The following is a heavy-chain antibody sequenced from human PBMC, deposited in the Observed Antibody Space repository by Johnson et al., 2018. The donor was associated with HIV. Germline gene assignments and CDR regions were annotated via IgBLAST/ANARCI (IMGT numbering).Heavy chain of an antibody. CDR3: ARGEGSGAVDI. J-gene: IGHJ3*02. D-gene: IGHD3-10*01. V-gene: IGHV3-30-3*01. CDR1: GFTFSSYA. CDR2: ISYDGSNK. Sequence: QVQLVESGGGVVQPGRSLRLSCAASGFTFSSYAMHWVRQAPGKGLEWVAVISYDGSNKYYADSVKCRFTISRDNSKNTLYLQMNSVRAEDTACYYCARGEGSGAVDIWGQGTMVTVSS.